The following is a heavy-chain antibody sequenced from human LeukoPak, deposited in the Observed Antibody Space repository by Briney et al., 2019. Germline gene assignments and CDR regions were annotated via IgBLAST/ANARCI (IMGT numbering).Heavy chain of an antibody. V-gene: IGHV3-48*03. Sequence: GGSLRLSCAASGFTFSSYEMNWVRQAPGKGLEWVSYISSSGSTIYYADSVKGRFTISRDNAKNSLYLQMNSLRAEDTAVYYCARDQLWAFDIWGQGTMVTVSS. CDR2: ISSSGSTI. J-gene: IGHJ3*02. D-gene: IGHD3-16*01. CDR1: GFTFSSYE. CDR3: ARDQLWAFDI.